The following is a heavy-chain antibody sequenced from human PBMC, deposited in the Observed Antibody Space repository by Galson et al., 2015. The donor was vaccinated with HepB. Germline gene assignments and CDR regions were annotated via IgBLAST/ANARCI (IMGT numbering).Heavy chain of an antibody. CDR2: IRVYSGNT. CDR1: GYTFTNYG. D-gene: IGHD3-10*01. Sequence: SVKVSCKASGYTFTNYGISWVRQAPGQGLQWMGWIRVYSGNTNLAQKFQGRVTMTTDTSTSTAYMELRSLRFDDTAVYYCARPPSFGYWGQGTLVSVSS. J-gene: IGHJ4*02. V-gene: IGHV1-18*04. CDR3: ARPPSFGY.